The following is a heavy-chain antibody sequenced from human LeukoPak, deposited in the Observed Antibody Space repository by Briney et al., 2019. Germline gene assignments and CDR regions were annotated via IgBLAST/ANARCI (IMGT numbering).Heavy chain of an antibody. Sequence: PSETLSLTCTVSGGSISSYYWSWIRQPPGKGLEWIGYIYYSGSTNYNPSLKSRVTISVDTSKNQFSLKLSSVTAADTAVYYCARGYSSSWSRPYNWFDPWGQGTLVTVSS. CDR3: ARGYSSSWSRPYNWFDP. V-gene: IGHV4-59*08. J-gene: IGHJ5*02. CDR2: IYYSGST. D-gene: IGHD6-13*01. CDR1: GGSISSYY.